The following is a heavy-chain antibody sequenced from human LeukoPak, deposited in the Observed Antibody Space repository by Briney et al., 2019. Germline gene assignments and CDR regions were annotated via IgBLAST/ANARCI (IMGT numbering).Heavy chain of an antibody. CDR2: INSDGSTT. V-gene: IGHV3-74*01. CDR1: GFTFSSYW. CDR3: AKAEGATLYYYGVDV. Sequence: GGSLRLSCAASGFTFSSYWMHWVRQAPGKGLVWVSRINSDGSTTNYADSVKGQFTISRDNAKNTLYLQMNSLRADDTAVYYCAKAEGATLYYYGVDVWGQGTSATVSS. J-gene: IGHJ6*02.